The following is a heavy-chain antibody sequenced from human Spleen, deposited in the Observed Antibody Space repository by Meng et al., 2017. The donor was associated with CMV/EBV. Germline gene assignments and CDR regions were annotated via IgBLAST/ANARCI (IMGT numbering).Heavy chain of an antibody. CDR2: INPNSGGT. D-gene: IGHD3-16*01. V-gene: IGHV1-2*02. J-gene: IGHJ6*02. CDR3: ARDLGTLYYYYGMDV. CDR1: GYTFTGYY. Sequence: ASVKVSCKASGYTFTGYYMHWVRQAPGQGLEWMGWINPNSGGTNYAQKFQGRVTMTRDTSISTAYMELSRLRSDDTAVYYCARDLGTLYYYYGMDVWGQGTTVTVSS.